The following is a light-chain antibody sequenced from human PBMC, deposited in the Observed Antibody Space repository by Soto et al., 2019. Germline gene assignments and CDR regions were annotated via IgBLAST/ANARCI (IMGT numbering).Light chain of an antibody. CDR3: QQYNSAPYT. V-gene: IGKV1-27*01. Sequence: DIQMTQSPSSLSASVGDRVTITCRASQGISNFLAWYQQKPGKAPKLLIYAASTSQSGVPSRFIGSGSGTDFTLSISSLQPEDVTTYYCQQYNSAPYTFGQGTKLEIK. CDR1: QGISNF. J-gene: IGKJ2*01. CDR2: AAS.